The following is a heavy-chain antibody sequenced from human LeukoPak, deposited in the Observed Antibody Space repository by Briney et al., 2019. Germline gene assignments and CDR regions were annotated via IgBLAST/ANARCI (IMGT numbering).Heavy chain of an antibody. D-gene: IGHD3-3*01. J-gene: IGHJ4*02. Sequence: GGSLRLSCAASGFTFSSYAMSWVRQAPGKGLEWVSAISGSGGSTYYADSVKGRFTISRDNSKNTLYPQMNSLRAEDTAVYYCAKVESKYDFWSGYFLFQNWGQGTLVTVSS. CDR2: ISGSGGST. V-gene: IGHV3-23*01. CDR1: GFTFSSYA. CDR3: AKVESKYDFWSGYFLFQN.